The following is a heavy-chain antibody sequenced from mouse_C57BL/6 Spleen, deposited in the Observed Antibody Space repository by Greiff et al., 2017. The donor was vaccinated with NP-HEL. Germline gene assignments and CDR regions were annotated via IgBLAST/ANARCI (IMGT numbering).Heavy chain of an antibody. CDR1: GYSFTSYY. Sequence: VQLQQSGPELVKPGASVKISCKASGYSFTSYYIHWVKQRPGQGLEWIGWIYPGSGNTKYNEKFKGKATLTADTSSSTAYMQLSSLTSEDSAVYYCARGDGTFYWYFDVWGTGTTVTVSS. CDR2: IYPGSGNT. J-gene: IGHJ1*03. V-gene: IGHV1-66*01. CDR3: ARGDGTFYWYFDV. D-gene: IGHD1-1*01.